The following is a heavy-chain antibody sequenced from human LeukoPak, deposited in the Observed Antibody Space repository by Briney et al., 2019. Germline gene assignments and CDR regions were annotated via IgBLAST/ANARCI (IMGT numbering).Heavy chain of an antibody. CDR3: ARGVAGYYDILTGSNWFDP. D-gene: IGHD3-9*01. Sequence: ASVKVSCKASGYTFTSYYMHWVRQAPGQGLEWMGIINPSGGSTSYAQKFQGRVTMTRDTSTSTVYMELSSLRSEDTAVYYCARGVAGYYDILTGSNWFDPWGQGTLVTVSS. V-gene: IGHV1-46*01. CDR2: INPSGGST. J-gene: IGHJ5*02. CDR1: GYTFTSYY.